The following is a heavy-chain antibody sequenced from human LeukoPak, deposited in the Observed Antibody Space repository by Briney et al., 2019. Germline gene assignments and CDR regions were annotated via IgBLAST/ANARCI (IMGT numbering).Heavy chain of an antibody. D-gene: IGHD5-18*01. V-gene: IGHV1-18*01. CDR1: GYTFTSYA. Sequence: AASVKVSCKASGYTFTSYAMNWLRQAPGQGLEWMGWISAYNGNTNYAQKLQGRVTMTTDTSTSTAYMELRSLRSDDTAVYYCARDVDTAMVPYNWFDPWGQGTLVTVSS. CDR2: ISAYNGNT. J-gene: IGHJ5*02. CDR3: ARDVDTAMVPYNWFDP.